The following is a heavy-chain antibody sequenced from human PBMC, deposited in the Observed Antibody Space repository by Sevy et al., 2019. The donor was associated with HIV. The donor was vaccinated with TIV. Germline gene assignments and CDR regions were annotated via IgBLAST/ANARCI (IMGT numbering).Heavy chain of an antibody. V-gene: IGHV1-18*01. D-gene: IGHD3-22*01. Sequence: ASVKVSCKASGYTFTTYPIGWVRQAPGQGLEWMGWISTYSGETRDAQKFQGRATMTTDTSTSTAYLDLRCLRSDDTALYYCARDSDGSGHYYADFFDYWGQGTLVTVSS. CDR3: ARDSDGSGHYYADFFDY. J-gene: IGHJ4*02. CDR1: GYTFTTYP. CDR2: ISTYSGET.